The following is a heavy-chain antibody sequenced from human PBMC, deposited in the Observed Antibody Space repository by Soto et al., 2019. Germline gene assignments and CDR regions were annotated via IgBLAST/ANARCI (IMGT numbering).Heavy chain of an antibody. D-gene: IGHD5-18*01. CDR1: GYTFTSYA. J-gene: IGHJ5*02. CDR3: TTDRGDSYGSYNWFDP. CDR2: INAGNGNT. V-gene: IGHV1-3*01. Sequence: ASVKVSCKASGYTFTSYAMHWVLQAPGQRLEWMGWINAGNGNTKYSQKFQGRVTITRDTSASTAYMELSSLRSEDTAVYYCTTDRGDSYGSYNWFDPWGQGTLVTVSS.